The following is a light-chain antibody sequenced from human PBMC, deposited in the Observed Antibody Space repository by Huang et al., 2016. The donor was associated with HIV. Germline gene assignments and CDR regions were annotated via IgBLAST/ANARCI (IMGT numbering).Light chain of an antibody. CDR1: QTINNY. Sequence: DIQMTQSPSSLSASVGDRVTITCRASQTINNYLNWYHQKPGKAPKLLIYAASSLQSWVPSRFSGSGSGTEFTLTISSLQLEDFATYYCQQTYSAVTFGQGTKVEIK. J-gene: IGKJ1*01. CDR2: AAS. CDR3: QQTYSAVT. V-gene: IGKV1-39*01.